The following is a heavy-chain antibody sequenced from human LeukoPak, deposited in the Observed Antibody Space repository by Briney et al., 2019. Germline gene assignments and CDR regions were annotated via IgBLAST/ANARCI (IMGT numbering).Heavy chain of an antibody. D-gene: IGHD6-19*01. V-gene: IGHV3-33*06. CDR1: GFTFSSYG. CDR3: VKGRLTVAGHFDF. Sequence: GGSLRLSCAASGFTFSSYGMHWVRQAPGKGLEWVAVIWYDGGKKYYGDSVKGRFTISRDNYKNTLFLQMNSLRAEDTAVYYCVKGRLTVAGHFDFWGQGTLVTVSS. CDR2: IWYDGGKK. J-gene: IGHJ4*02.